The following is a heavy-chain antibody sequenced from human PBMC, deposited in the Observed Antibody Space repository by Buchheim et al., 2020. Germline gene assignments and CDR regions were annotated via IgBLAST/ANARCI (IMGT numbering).Heavy chain of an antibody. J-gene: IGHJ4*02. Sequence: EVQLVESGGGLVQPGGSLRLSCAASGFTFNTYWMHWVRQVPGKGLVWVSRLNSDGRSTSYPDSVKGRFTVSRDNAKNTLYLQMNSLRVDDTAVYYCARAGDYYDSSGTDYLDYWGQGTL. V-gene: IGHV3-74*01. CDR3: ARAGDYYDSSGTDYLDY. CDR2: LNSDGRST. D-gene: IGHD3-22*01. CDR1: GFTFNTYW.